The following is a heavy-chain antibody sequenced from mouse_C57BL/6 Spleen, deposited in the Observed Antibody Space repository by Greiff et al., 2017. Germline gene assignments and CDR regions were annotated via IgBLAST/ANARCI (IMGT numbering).Heavy chain of an antibody. J-gene: IGHJ1*03. CDR1: GYTFTTYP. Sequence: QVQLQQPGAELVKPGASVKMSCKASGYTFTTYPIEWMKQNHGKSLEWIGNFHPYNDDTKYNEKFKGKATLTVDKSSSTVYLELSRLTSDDSAVYYCARSYYAYRYFDVWGTGTTVTVSS. D-gene: IGHD2-1*01. CDR2: FHPYNDDT. V-gene: IGHV1-47*01. CDR3: ARSYYAYRYFDV.